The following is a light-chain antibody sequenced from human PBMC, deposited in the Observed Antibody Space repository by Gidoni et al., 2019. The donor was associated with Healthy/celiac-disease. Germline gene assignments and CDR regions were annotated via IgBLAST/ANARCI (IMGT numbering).Light chain of an antibody. J-gene: IGKJ3*01. V-gene: IGKV1-27*01. CDR3: QKYNSAPPFP. CDR1: QGISNY. Sequence: DIQMTQSPSSLSASVGDRVTITCRASQGISNYLAWYQQKPGKVPKLLIYAASTLQSGVPSRFSGSGSGTDFTLTISSLQPEDVATYYCQKYNSAPPFPFGPGTKVDIK. CDR2: AAS.